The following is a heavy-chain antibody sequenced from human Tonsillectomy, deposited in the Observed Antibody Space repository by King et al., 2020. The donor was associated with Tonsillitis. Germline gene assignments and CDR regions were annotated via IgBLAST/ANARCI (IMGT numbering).Heavy chain of an antibody. CDR3: ARSEPLVPAATHYYYYGMDV. V-gene: IGHV1-18*04. CDR2: ISAYNGNT. J-gene: IGHJ6*02. D-gene: IGHD2-2*01. Sequence: QLVQSGAEVKKPGASVKVSCKASGYTFTSYGISWVRQAPGQGLEWMGWISAYNGNTNYAQKLQGRVTMTTDTSTSTAYMELRSLRSDDTAVYYCARSEPLVPAATHYYYYGMDVWGQGTTVTVSS. CDR1: GYTFTSYG.